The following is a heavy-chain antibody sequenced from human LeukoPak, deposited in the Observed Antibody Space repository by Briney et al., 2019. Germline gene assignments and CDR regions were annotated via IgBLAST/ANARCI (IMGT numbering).Heavy chain of an antibody. V-gene: IGHV4-30-2*01. D-gene: IGHD6-6*01. Sequence: PSETLSLTCAVFGGSISSGGYSWSWIRQPPGKGLEWIGYIYHSGSTYYNPSLKSQVTISVDRSKNQFSLKLSSVTAADTAVYYCARTSIAARRANAFDIWGQGTMVTVSS. CDR3: ARTSIAARRANAFDI. CDR1: GGSISSGGYS. CDR2: IYHSGST. J-gene: IGHJ3*02.